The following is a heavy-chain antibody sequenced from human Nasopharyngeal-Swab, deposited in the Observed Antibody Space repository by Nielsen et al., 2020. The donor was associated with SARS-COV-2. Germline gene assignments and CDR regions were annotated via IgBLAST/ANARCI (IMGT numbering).Heavy chain of an antibody. J-gene: IGHJ6*02. CDR1: GGSISSYY. CDR3: TRSDTYGYYYYYYGMDV. D-gene: IGHD5-18*01. CDR2: IHYSGST. Sequence: SETLSLTCSVSGGSISSYYWSWIRQPPGKGLEWIGYIHYSGSTNYNPSLMSRVTIAVDTSKNQVSLRLSSVTPADTAVYYCTRSDTYGYYYYYYGMDVWGQGTTVTVSS. V-gene: IGHV4-59*01.